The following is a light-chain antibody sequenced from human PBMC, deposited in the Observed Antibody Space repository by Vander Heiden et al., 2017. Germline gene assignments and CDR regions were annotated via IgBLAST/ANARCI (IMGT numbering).Light chain of an antibody. Sequence: QSALTQPPSASVSPGQSVTISGTGTRSDVVGYNHVDWYQQHPGKALKRSIYEGRKRPAGVPDRFAGSKSGNTAALTVAGLQVEDEADYYCSSYGGNNNFGLFGGGTKLTVL. CDR1: RSDVVGYNH. CDR3: SSYGGNNNFGL. J-gene: IGLJ2*01. V-gene: IGLV2-8*01. CDR2: EGR.